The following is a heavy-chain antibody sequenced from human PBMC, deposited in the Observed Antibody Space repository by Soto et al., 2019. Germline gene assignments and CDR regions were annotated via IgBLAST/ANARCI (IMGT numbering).Heavy chain of an antibody. CDR1: GGSISSSSYY. CDR3: ARRYSSSFSVYFDY. J-gene: IGHJ4*02. Sequence: SETLSLTCTASGGSISSSSYYWGWIRQPPGKGLEWIGSIYYSGSTYYNPSLKSRVTISVDTSKNQFSLKLSSVTAADTAVYYCARRYSSSFSVYFDYWGQGTLVTVSS. V-gene: IGHV4-39*01. D-gene: IGHD6-6*01. CDR2: IYYSGST.